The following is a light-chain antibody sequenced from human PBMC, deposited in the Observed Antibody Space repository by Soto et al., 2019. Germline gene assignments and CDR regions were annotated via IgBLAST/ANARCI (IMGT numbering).Light chain of an antibody. CDR3: HQPHCFPPT. Sequence: DSQMTQSPSFLSALVGDRFTITCRASETITTYLHWYQQKPGKAPNLLIYDASTLQSGVPSRFSGSGSGASFTLTICSLQPEDFATYYCHQPHCFPPTYRGGAKGEI. V-gene: IGKV1-39*01. J-gene: IGKJ4*01. CDR2: DAS. CDR1: ETITTY.